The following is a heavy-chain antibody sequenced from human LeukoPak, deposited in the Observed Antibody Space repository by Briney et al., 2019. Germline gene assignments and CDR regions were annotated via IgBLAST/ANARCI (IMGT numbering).Heavy chain of an antibody. CDR1: GGSISSSIYY. V-gene: IGHV4-39*01. CDR3: ARRGYGDTPFDY. D-gene: IGHD4-17*01. J-gene: IGHJ4*02. Sequence: SETLSLTCTVSGGSISSSIYYWGWIRQPPGKGLEWIGSIYYSGSTYYNPSLKSRVTISVDTSKNQFSLKLSSVTAADTAVYYCARRGYGDTPFDYWGQGTLVTVSS. CDR2: IYYSGST.